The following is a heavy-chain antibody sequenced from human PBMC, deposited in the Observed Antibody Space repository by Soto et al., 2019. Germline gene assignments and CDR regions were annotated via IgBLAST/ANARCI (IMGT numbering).Heavy chain of an antibody. J-gene: IGHJ4*02. Sequence: QVQLQESGPGLAKPSQTLSLTCTVSGGSISSVGYYWSWIRQHPGKGLEWIGYIYYSGSPYYNPSLKSRVNISVDTSKNQFSLKLSSVPAADTAVYYCARVGDYGGHKSEYWGQGTLVTVSS. CDR1: GGSISSVGYY. CDR2: IYYSGSP. CDR3: ARVGDYGGHKSEY. D-gene: IGHD4-17*01. V-gene: IGHV4-31*03.